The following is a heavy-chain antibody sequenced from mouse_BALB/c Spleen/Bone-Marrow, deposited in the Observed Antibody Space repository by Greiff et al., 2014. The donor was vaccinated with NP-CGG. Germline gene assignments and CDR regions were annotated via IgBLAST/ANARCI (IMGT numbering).Heavy chain of an antibody. D-gene: IGHD1-1*01. Sequence: QVQLQQSGAELVRPGASVKLSCKASGYTFTNYWMNWVKQRPEQGLEWTGRIDPYDSETHSNQKFKDKAILTVDKSSSTAYMQLSSLTSEDSAVYYCARWGTTAVDYFDVWGAGTTVTVSS. CDR1: GYTFTNYW. V-gene: IGHV1-52*01. CDR2: IDPYDSET. J-gene: IGHJ1*02. CDR3: ARWGTTAVDYFDV.